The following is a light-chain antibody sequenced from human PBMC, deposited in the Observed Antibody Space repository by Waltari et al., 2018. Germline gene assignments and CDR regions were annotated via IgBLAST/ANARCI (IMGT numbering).Light chain of an antibody. CDR1: SSDIGASDS. CDR3: YSYAGDNTYV. V-gene: IGLV2-8*01. J-gene: IGLJ1*01. Sequence: QSALTQPPSASGSPGQSVTISRTGSSSDIGASDSVSWFQHLPGRAPKLLIYQVYKRPSGVPTRFSATKSANTASLTVSGLQAEDEAVYYCYSYAGDNTYVFGSGTEVTVL. CDR2: QVY.